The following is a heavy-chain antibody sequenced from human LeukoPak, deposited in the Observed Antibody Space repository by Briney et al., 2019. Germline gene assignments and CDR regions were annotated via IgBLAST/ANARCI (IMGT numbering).Heavy chain of an antibody. CDR1: GFTFSSYA. Sequence: GRSLRLPCAASGFTFSSYAMHWVRQAPGKGLEWVAVISYDGSNKYYADSVKGRFTISRDNSKNTLYLQMNSLRAEDTAVYYCAKVESLNPEGYWGQGTLVTVSS. V-gene: IGHV3-30*18. J-gene: IGHJ4*02. CDR3: AKVESLNPEGY. D-gene: IGHD1-1*01. CDR2: ISYDGSNK.